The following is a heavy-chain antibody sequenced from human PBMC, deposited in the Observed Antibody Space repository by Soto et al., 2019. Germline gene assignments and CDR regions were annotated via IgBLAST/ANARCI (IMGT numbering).Heavy chain of an antibody. Sequence: QVQLVESGGGVVQPGRSLRLSCAASGFTFSSYGMHWVRQAPGKGLEWVAVIWYDGSNKYYADSVKGRFTISRDNSKNTLYLQMNSLRAEDTAVYYCARADYYDSSGYYTAWGQGPLVTVSS. CDR3: ARADYYDSSGYYTA. J-gene: IGHJ4*02. D-gene: IGHD3-22*01. CDR1: GFTFSSYG. V-gene: IGHV3-33*01. CDR2: IWYDGSNK.